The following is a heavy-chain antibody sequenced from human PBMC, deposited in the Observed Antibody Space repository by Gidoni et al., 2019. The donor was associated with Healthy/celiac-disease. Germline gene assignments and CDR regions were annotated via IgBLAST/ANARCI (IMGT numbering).Heavy chain of an antibody. CDR2: ISYDGSNK. J-gene: IGHJ2*01. CDR3: AKDAAGQQLVPASWYFDL. Sequence: QVQLVESGGGVVQPGRSLRLSCAASGFTSSSYGMHWVRQAPGKGLEWVAVISYDGSNKYYADSVKGRFTISRDNSKNTLYLQMNSLRAEDTAVYYCAKDAAGQQLVPASWYFDLWGRGTLVTVSS. CDR1: GFTSSSYG. V-gene: IGHV3-30*18. D-gene: IGHD6-6*01.